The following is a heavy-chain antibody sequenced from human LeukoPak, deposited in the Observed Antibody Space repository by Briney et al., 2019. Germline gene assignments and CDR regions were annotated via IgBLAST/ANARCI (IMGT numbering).Heavy chain of an antibody. CDR1: GFSFTIHA. V-gene: IGHV3-30*10. CDR2: VSHDGSTQ. J-gene: IGHJ4*02. CDR3: ARAIVGTENFDY. D-gene: IGHD5-12*01. Sequence: GGSLRLSCAASGFSFTIHAMHWVRQAPGKGLERVAVVSHDGSTQYYTDSVRGRFTISRDNSKSTFYLQMNRLRTDDTAVYYCARAIVGTENFDYWGQGTLVTVSS.